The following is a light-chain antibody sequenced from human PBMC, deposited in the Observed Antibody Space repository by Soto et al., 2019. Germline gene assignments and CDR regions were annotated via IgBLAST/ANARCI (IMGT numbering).Light chain of an antibody. V-gene: IGKV3-15*01. Sequence: EIVMTQSPATLSVSPGERATLSCRASHSISTSIAWYQQKPGQAPRLLIYGASPRATGIPDRFSGSGSGTEFTLTISRLQSEDFAVYYCQQYNNWPLTFGGGTKVDI. CDR1: HSISTS. CDR3: QQYNNWPLT. CDR2: GAS. J-gene: IGKJ4*01.